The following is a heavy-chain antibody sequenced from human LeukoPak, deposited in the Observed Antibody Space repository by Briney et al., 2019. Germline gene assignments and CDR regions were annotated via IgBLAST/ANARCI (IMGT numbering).Heavy chain of an antibody. CDR2: IRMNGSTM. D-gene: IGHD5-18*01. CDR1: GFIFSDFY. J-gene: IGHJ4*02. CDR3: AKGHTYGMI. Sequence: GGSLRLSCAASGFIFSDFYMSWMRQTPGKGPEWISYIRMNGSTMSHADSVKGRFTISRDNAKDSLYLQMNSLGAEDTAVYYCAKGHTYGMIWGQGTLVTVSS. V-gene: IGHV3-11*01.